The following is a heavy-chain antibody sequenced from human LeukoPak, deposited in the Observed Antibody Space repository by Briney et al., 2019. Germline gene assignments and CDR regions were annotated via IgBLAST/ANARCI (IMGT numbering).Heavy chain of an antibody. V-gene: IGHV5-51*01. CDR3: ARQIFGVVSRRYYYYYGMDV. CDR1: GYSFTTYW. J-gene: IGHJ6*02. D-gene: IGHD3-3*01. Sequence: GESLKISCKGSGYSFTTYWIAWVRQMPGRGLEWMGIISPDDSEIRYSPSFRGQVTISADKSISTAYLQWSSLKASDTAMYYCARQIFGVVSRRYYYYYGMDVWGQGTTVTVSS. CDR2: ISPDDSEI.